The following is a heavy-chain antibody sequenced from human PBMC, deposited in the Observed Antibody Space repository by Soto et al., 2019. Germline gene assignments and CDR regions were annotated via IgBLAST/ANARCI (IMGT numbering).Heavy chain of an antibody. J-gene: IGHJ3*01. V-gene: IGHV3-48*01. CDR3: ARDRGGGNASDV. Sequence: GGSLRLSCTVSGFTFSIYGMNWVRQAPGKGLEWVSYISGRSDNMQNADSVKGRFTISRDNAKNALYLQMKSLRAEDTAIYYCARDRGGGNASDVWGQGTMVTVSS. CDR2: ISGRSDNM. CDR1: GFTFSIYG.